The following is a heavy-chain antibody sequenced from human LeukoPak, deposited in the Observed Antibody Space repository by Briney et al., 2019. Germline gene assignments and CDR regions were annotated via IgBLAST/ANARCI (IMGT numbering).Heavy chain of an antibody. D-gene: IGHD3-10*01. V-gene: IGHV3-53*01. CDR1: GFTVTNY. J-gene: IGHJ4*02. CDR3: AKSPSGDYYTGSLFYFDS. Sequence: PGGSLRLSCAASGFTVTNYMSWVRQAPGKGLEWVSVLYTTGFSDYADSVKGRFTISRDNSKNTVYLQMSSVRAEDTAIYYCAKSPSGDYYTGSLFYFDSWCQGTLVTVSS. CDR2: LYTTGFS.